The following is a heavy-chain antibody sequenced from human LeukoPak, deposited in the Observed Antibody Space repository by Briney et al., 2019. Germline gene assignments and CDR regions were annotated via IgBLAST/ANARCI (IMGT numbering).Heavy chain of an antibody. J-gene: IGHJ6*03. CDR1: GYTFTDHY. Sequence: ASVKVSCKASGYTFTDHYFHWVRQAPGQGLEWMGWIDCNSSGTRYGQNFQGRVALTRDTSINTAYMELSSLRSDDTAVYYCARDLVIGISGGFYSYMDVWGKGTTVTVSS. V-gene: IGHV1-2*02. D-gene: IGHD2/OR15-2a*01. CDR2: IDCNSSGT. CDR3: ARDLVIGISGGFYSYMDV.